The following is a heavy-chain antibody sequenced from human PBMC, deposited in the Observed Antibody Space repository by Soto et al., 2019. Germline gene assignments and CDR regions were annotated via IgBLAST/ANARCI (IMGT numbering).Heavy chain of an antibody. V-gene: IGHV4-34*01. CDR3: ARGSTSGTYFDY. Sequence: QVQLQQWGAGLLKPSETLSLTCAVYGGSFSGYYWSWIRQPPGKGLEWIGEINHSGSTNYNPSLKSRVTISVDTSKNXFSLKLSSVTXAXTAXYYCARGSTSGTYFDYWGQGTLVTVSS. J-gene: IGHJ4*02. D-gene: IGHD2-2*01. CDR2: INHSGST. CDR1: GGSFSGYY.